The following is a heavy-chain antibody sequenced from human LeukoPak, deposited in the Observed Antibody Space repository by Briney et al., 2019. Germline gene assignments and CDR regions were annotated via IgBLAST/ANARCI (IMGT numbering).Heavy chain of an antibody. J-gene: IGHJ5*02. Sequence: PSETLSLTCTVSGGSISSSSYYWGWIRQPPGKGLEWLGSIYYSGSTYYNPSLKSRVTISVDTSKNQFSLKLSSVTTADTAVYYCARQRYSYGLNWSGPWGQGTLVTVSS. V-gene: IGHV4-39*01. D-gene: IGHD5-18*01. CDR3: ARQRYSYGLNWSGP. CDR1: GGSISSSSYY. CDR2: IYYSGST.